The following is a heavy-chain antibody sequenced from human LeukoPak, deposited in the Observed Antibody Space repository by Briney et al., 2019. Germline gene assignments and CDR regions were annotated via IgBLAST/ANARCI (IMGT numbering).Heavy chain of an antibody. V-gene: IGHV4-59*01. Sequence: SETLSLTCTVSGGSISSYYWSWIRQPPGKGLEWIGYIYYSGSTNYNPSLKSRVTISVDTSKNQFSLKLSSVTAADTAVYYCARAHGSGSLSWFDPWGQGTLVTVSS. D-gene: IGHD3-10*01. J-gene: IGHJ5*02. CDR3: ARAHGSGSLSWFDP. CDR2: IYYSGST. CDR1: GGSISSYY.